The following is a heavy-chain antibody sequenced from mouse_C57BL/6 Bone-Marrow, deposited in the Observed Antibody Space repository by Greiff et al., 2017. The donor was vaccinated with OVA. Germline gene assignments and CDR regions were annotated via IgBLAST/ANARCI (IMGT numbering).Heavy chain of an antibody. D-gene: IGHD3-2*02. Sequence: QVQLQQSGAELARPGASVKLSCKASGYTFTSYGISWVKQRTGQGLEWIGEIYPRSGNTYYNEKFKGKATLTADKSSSTAYMELRSLTSEDSAVYVCARSLDSSATPFAYWGQGTLVTVSA. V-gene: IGHV1-81*01. CDR1: GYTFTSYG. J-gene: IGHJ3*01. CDR3: ARSLDSSATPFAY. CDR2: IYPRSGNT.